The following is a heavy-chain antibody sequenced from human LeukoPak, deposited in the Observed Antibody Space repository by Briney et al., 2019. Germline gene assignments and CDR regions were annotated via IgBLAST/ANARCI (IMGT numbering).Heavy chain of an antibody. J-gene: IGHJ4*02. CDR3: VTMQQDFFDSRGPFDF. V-gene: IGHV1-24*01. CDR2: YDPEDGKT. Sequence: ASVRVSYKVSDRTLNQIALHWVRQAPGKGPEWMGGYDPEDGKTIYAQKFQGRVTMTEDASTDTAYMELSSLRTDDAAVYFCVTMQQDFFDSRGPFDFWGQGSLVTVSS. CDR1: DRTLNQIA. D-gene: IGHD3-22*01.